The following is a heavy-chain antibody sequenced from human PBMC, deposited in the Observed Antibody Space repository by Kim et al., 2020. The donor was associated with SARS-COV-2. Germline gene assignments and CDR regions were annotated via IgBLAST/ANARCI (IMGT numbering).Heavy chain of an antibody. CDR1: GGTFSNYA. V-gene: IGHV1-69*06. D-gene: IGHD1-26*01. J-gene: IGHJ1*01. CDR2: IIPIYDTT. CDR3: ARGANSGSLFWYFHH. Sequence: SVKVSCKASGGTFSNYAISWVRQAPGQGLEWMGGIIPIYDTTNYAQKFQGRVTITADKTASTAYMELSSLRSEDTAVYYCARGANSGSLFWYFHHWGQGTLVTVSS.